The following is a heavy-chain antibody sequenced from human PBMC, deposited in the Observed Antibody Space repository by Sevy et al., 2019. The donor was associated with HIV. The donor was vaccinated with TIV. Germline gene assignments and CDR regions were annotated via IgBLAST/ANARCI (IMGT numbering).Heavy chain of an antibody. J-gene: IGHJ6*03. D-gene: IGHD7-27*01. V-gene: IGHV4-34*01. CDR3: ARIRKPRTGRSGYYYYYYMDV. Sequence: SETLSLTCAVYGGSFSGYYWSWIRQPPGKGLEWIGEINHSGSTNYKPSLKSRVTISVDTSKNQFSLKLSSVTAADTAVYYCARIRKPRTGRSGYYYYYYMDVWGKGTTVTVS. CDR2: INHSGST. CDR1: GGSFSGYY.